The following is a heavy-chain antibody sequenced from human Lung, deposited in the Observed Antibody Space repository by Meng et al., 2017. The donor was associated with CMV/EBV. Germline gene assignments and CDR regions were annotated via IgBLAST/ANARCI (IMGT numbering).Heavy chain of an antibody. CDR3: AKDLGYISRWYFQYYFDC. CDR2: INPSDKTT. D-gene: IGHD6-13*01. CDR1: GYTLTNYY. J-gene: IGHJ4*02. V-gene: IGHV1-46*01. Sequence: SXXVSXKASGYTLTNYYIHWVRQAPGQGLDWMGIINPSDKTTLHAQKFQGTVTMTRDTSTGTVYMELSSLRSDVTALYYWAKDLGYISRWYFQYYFDCWGQGXLVTVSS.